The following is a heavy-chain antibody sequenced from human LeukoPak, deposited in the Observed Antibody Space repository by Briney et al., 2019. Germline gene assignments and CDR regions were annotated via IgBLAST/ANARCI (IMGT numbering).Heavy chain of an antibody. J-gene: IGHJ4*02. CDR1: GGSISSSNYY. CDR2: IYYSGST. D-gene: IGHD4-17*01. Sequence: SETLSLTCTVSGGSISSSNYYWGWIRQPPGKGLECIGSIYYSGSTYYNPSLKSRVTISVDTSKNQFSLRLSSVTAADTAVYYCARLGYGEYLFYSDYWGQGTLVTVSS. CDR3: ARLGYGEYLFYSDY. V-gene: IGHV4-39*07.